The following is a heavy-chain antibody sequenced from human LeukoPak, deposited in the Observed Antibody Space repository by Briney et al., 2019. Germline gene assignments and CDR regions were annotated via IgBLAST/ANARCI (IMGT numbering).Heavy chain of an antibody. Sequence: QPGGSLRLSCAASGFTFSSYAMHWVRQAPGKGLEWVAVISYDGSNKYYADSVKGRFTISRDNSKNTLYLQMNSLRAEDTAVYYCANMGGCSSTSCSSKSAKFDYWGQGTLVTVSS. CDR1: GFTFSSYA. V-gene: IGHV3-30-3*01. D-gene: IGHD2-2*01. J-gene: IGHJ4*02. CDR3: ANMGGCSSTSCSSKSAKFDY. CDR2: ISYDGSNK.